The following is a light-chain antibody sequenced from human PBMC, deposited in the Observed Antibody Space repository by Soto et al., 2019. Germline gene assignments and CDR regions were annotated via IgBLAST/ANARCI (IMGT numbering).Light chain of an antibody. J-gene: IGKJ5*01. CDR1: QSIRSY. Sequence: MQMIQSPASRSAAVGCRFPSTSRSCQSIRSYLNWYQQKPGKAPKVVIYHASTLERGVPSRFRGTGSGTEFTLTIRSLQPDDSESYYCQQYYRSSITFGQGTRLEIK. CDR2: HAS. V-gene: IGKV1-5*01. CDR3: QQYYRSSIT.